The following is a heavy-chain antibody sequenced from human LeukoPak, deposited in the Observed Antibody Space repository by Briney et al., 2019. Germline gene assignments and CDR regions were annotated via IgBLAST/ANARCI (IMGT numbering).Heavy chain of an antibody. CDR1: GDSISSYY. CDR2: IYTSGGT. J-gene: IGHJ4*02. V-gene: IGHV4-4*09. Sequence: PSETLSLTCTVSGDSISSYYWSWIRQPPGKGLEWIGYIYTSGGTNYIPSLKGRVTISIDTSKNQFSLKLSSVTAADSAVYYCARLTRLSTSPDRYYLDYWGQGTLVTVSS. CDR3: ARLTRLSTSPDRYYLDY. D-gene: IGHD6-6*01.